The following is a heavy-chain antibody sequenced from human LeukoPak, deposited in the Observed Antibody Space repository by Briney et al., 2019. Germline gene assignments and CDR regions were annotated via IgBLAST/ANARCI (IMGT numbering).Heavy chain of an antibody. CDR3: AKDQRWLNHFDY. D-gene: IGHD5-18*01. Sequence: PGGSLRLSCAASGFTFSSYGMHWVRQAPGRGVEWVAVISFDGSDKYYADSVKGRFTISRDNSKNTLYLKMNSLRAEDTAVYYCAKDQRWLNHFDYWGQGTLVTVSP. J-gene: IGHJ4*02. CDR1: GFTFSSYG. CDR2: ISFDGSDK. V-gene: IGHV3-30*18.